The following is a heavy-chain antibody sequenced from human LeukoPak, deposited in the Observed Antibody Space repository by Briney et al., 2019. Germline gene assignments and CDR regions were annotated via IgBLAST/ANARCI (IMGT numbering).Heavy chain of an antibody. V-gene: IGHV3-33*06. J-gene: IGHJ5*02. CDR3: AKAKRPYYYDSSGPPSP. D-gene: IGHD3-22*01. CDR2: IWYDGSNK. CDR1: GFTFSSHG. Sequence: GRSLRLSCAASGFTFSSHGMHWVRQAPGKGLEWVAVIWYDGSNKYYADSVKGRFTISRDNSKNTLYLQMNSLRAEDTAVYYCAKAKRPYYYDSSGPPSPWGQGTLVTVSS.